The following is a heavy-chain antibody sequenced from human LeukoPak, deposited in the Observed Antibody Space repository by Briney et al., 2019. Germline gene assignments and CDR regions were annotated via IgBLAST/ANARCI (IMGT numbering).Heavy chain of an antibody. Sequence: PGGSLRLSCTASGFTFGEYAMSWVRQAPGKGLEWVGFIRSKAYGGTTEYAASVKGRFTISRDDSKSIAYLQINSLKAEDTAVYYCTRGDYYNSSGYYFLFDYWGQGNLVTVSS. V-gene: IGHV3-49*04. CDR3: TRGDYYNSSGYYFLFDY. CDR1: GFTFGEYA. CDR2: IRSKAYGGTT. J-gene: IGHJ4*02. D-gene: IGHD3-22*01.